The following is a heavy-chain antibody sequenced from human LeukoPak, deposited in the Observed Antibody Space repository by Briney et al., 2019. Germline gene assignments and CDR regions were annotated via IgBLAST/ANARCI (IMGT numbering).Heavy chain of an antibody. CDR3: ASLTIGWYPSDYFQQ. J-gene: IGHJ1*01. Sequence: GASVKVSCKASGYNLVGYYIHWVRQAPGQGLEWMGRINPNSGGTNYAQKFQDRVTMTKDTSISTAYMDLSRLTSDDTAVYYCASLTIGWYPSDYFQQWGQGTLVTVSS. V-gene: IGHV1-2*06. CDR2: INPNSGGT. D-gene: IGHD6-19*01. CDR1: GYNLVGYY.